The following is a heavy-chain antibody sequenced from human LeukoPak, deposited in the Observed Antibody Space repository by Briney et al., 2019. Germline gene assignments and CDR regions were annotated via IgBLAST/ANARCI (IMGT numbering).Heavy chain of an antibody. Sequence: ASVKVSCKVSGYSVTEVAIHWVRQTPGEGLEWMGGFHPKDADMIYAQKFQGRITMSRDTSTSTVYMELSSLRSEDTAFYYCATDHSMANTAWWFDPWGQGTLVTVSS. V-gene: IGHV1-24*01. J-gene: IGHJ5*02. D-gene: IGHD5-24*01. CDR1: GYSVTEVA. CDR2: FHPKDADM. CDR3: ATDHSMANTAWWFDP.